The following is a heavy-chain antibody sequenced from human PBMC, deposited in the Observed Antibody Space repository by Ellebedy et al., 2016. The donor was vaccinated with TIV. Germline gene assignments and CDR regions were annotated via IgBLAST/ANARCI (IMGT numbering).Heavy chain of an antibody. V-gene: IGHV3-30-3*01. Sequence: GESLKISCVASGFTFSAYVMHWVRQAPNKGLEWVAVLSSDGDNRHYADPVKGRFTISRGNSRNTLTLQMSSLRPEDTAMYYCVSGDFAYWGQGTLVTVSS. CDR1: GFTFSAYV. CDR2: LSSDGDNR. J-gene: IGHJ4*02. CDR3: VSGDFAY.